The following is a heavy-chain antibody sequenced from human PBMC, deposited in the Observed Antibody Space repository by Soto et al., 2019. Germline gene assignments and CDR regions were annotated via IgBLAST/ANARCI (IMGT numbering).Heavy chain of an antibody. CDR1: GGSLSSGDSC. CDR2: VSSNDTS. D-gene: IGHD1-1*01. J-gene: IGHJ1*01. Sequence: PSGTLSSTGSVSGGSLSSGDSCWRCFRQDPGKGLEWIGYVSSNDTSSYHPSLESRLTISLDTSKNRFSLRLTSMTAADAAVYFCARERIVTVPFFFNNTATTEIYTLSLHDTLPTSFQ. V-gene: IGHV4-30-4*01. CDR3: ARERIVTVPFFFNNTATTEIYTLSLHDTLPTSFQ.